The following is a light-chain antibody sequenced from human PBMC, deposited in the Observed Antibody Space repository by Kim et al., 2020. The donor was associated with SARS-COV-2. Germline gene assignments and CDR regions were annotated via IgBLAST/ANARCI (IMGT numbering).Light chain of an antibody. CDR2: GNS. CDR3: QSYDSGLRGSVI. CDR1: DSNIGAGFD. V-gene: IGLV1-40*01. J-gene: IGLJ2*01. Sequence: VTISCTGSDSNIGAGFDVHWYQHLPTTPPRLLLYGNSNRPSGVPDRFSGSKSGTSASLDITGLQIEDEAHYYCQSYDSGLRGSVIFGGGTQLTVL.